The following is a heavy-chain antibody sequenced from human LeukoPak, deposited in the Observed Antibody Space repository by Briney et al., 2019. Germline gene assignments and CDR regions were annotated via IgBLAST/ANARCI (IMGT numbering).Heavy chain of an antibody. Sequence: GSLRLSCAASGFPFSSYSMKWVRQAPGKGLEWVSYISSSSSTIYYADSVKGRFAISRDNAKNSLYLQMNSLRAEDTAVYYCARLRYSYGINYFDYWGQGTLVTVSS. V-gene: IGHV3-48*01. J-gene: IGHJ4*02. CDR3: ARLRYSYGINYFDY. CDR1: GFPFSSYS. D-gene: IGHD5-18*01. CDR2: ISSSSSTI.